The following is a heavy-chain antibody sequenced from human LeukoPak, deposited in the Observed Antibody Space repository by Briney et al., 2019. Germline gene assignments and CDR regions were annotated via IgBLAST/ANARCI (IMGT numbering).Heavy chain of an antibody. D-gene: IGHD2-2*01. CDR3: AKVVGSRIVVVPAALEY. J-gene: IGHJ4*02. CDR2: IRYDGSNK. Sequence: GGSLRLSCAASGFTFSSYGMHWVRQAPGKGLEWVAFIRYDGSNKYYADSVKGRFTISRDNTKNTLYLQMNSLRAEDTAVYYCAKVVGSRIVVVPAALEYWGQGTLVTVSS. CDR1: GFTFSSYG. V-gene: IGHV3-30*02.